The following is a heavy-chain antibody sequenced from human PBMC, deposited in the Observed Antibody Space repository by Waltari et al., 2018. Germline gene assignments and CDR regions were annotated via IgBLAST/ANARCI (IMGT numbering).Heavy chain of an antibody. CDR1: GGSFSGYY. D-gene: IGHD3-10*01. CDR3: ARGIKRFGEFDY. CDR2: INHSGST. Sequence: QVQLQQWGAGLLKPSETLSLTCAVYGGSFSGYYWSWIRQPPGKGLEWIGEINHSGSTNYNPSLKSRVTISVDTSKNQFSLKLSSVTAADTAVYYCARGIKRFGEFDYWGQGTLVIVSS. J-gene: IGHJ4*02. V-gene: IGHV4-34*01.